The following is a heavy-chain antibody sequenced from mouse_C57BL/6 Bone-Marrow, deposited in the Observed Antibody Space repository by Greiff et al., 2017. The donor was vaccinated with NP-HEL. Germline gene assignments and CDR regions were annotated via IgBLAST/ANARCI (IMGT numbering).Heavy chain of an antibody. CDR2: IHPNSGST. V-gene: IGHV1-64*01. CDR1: GYTFTSYW. J-gene: IGHJ2*01. Sequence: VQLQQPGAELVKPGASVKLSCKASGYTFTSYWMHWVKQRPGQGLEWIGMIHPNSGSTNYNEKFKSKATLTVDKSSSTAYMQLSSLTSEDSAFYYCARSLITTVVDYWGQGTTLTVSS. CDR3: ARSLITTVVDY. D-gene: IGHD1-1*01.